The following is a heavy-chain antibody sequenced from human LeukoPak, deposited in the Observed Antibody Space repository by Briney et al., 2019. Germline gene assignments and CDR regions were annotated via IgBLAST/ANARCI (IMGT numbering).Heavy chain of an antibody. CDR2: TNPGGSNT. V-gene: IGHV3-74*01. Sequence: GGSLRLSCAASGFTFSNYWMHWVRQVPGKGLVWVSRTNPGGSNTAYADSVKGRFTISRDNARNTLYLQMDSLRAEDTAVYYCARSNQADDYWGQGTLVTVSS. CDR1: GFTFSNYW. CDR3: ARSNQADDY. D-gene: IGHD1-14*01. J-gene: IGHJ4*02.